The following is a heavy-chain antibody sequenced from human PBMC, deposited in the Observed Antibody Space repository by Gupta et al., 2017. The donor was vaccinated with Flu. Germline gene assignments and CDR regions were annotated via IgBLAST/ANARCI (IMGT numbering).Heavy chain of an antibody. J-gene: IGHJ5*02. CDR1: GFTFNNHA. D-gene: IGHD4-11*01. CDR3: VPIPGFMTAVNYNWFDP. CDR2: ISGSGGSA. Sequence: EVQLLESGGGLVQPGGSLRLFCAASGFTFNNHAITWVPHAPGKGLEWVSAISGSGGSAYYADSVKGRFSISRDNSKNTLYLQMNSLRAEDTAIYYCVPIPGFMTAVNYNWFDPWGQGTLVTVSA. V-gene: IGHV3-23*01.